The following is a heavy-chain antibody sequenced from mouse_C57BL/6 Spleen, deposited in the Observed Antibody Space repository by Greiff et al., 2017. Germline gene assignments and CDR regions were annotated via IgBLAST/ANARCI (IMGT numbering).Heavy chain of an antibody. CDR2: INPSNGGT. D-gene: IGHD1-2*01. CDR3: ARYDGYGYGWYFDV. V-gene: IGHV1-53*01. J-gene: IGHJ1*03. Sequence: QVQLQQPGTELVKPGASVKLSCKASGYTFTSYWMHWVKQRPGQGLEWIGNINPSNGGTNYNEKFKSKATLTVDKSSSTAYMQLSSLTSEDSAVYYCARYDGYGYGWYFDVWGTGTTVIVSS. CDR1: GYTFTSYW.